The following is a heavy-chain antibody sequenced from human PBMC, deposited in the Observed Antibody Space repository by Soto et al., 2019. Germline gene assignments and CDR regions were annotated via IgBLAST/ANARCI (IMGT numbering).Heavy chain of an antibody. CDR2: IYHSGST. CDR1: GGSISSSNW. CDR3: ARRWGEGRVDS. J-gene: IGHJ4*02. D-gene: IGHD3-10*01. Sequence: QVQLQESGPGLVKPSGTLSLTCAVSGGSISSSNWWSWVRQPPGKGLQWIGEIYHSGSTNYIPSLKSRVTISVYKSRNQFSLKLSSVTAADTAVYYCARRWGEGRVDSWGQGTLVTVSS. V-gene: IGHV4-4*02.